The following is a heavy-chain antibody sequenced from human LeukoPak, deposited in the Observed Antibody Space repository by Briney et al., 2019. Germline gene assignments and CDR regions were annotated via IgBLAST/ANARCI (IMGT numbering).Heavy chain of an antibody. J-gene: IGHJ6*03. Sequence: GGSLRLSCAASGFTFSSYIMNWVRQAPGKGLEWVSSISSSSSYIYYADSVKGRFTISRDNAKNSLYLQMNSLRAEDTAVYYCARDGGPRDYYYMDVWGKGTTVTVSS. V-gene: IGHV3-21*01. CDR1: GFTFSSYI. CDR2: ISSSSSYI. D-gene: IGHD3-16*01. CDR3: ARDGGPRDYYYMDV.